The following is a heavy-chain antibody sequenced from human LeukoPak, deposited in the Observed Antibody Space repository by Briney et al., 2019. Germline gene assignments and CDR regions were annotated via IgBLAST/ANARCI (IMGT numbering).Heavy chain of an antibody. V-gene: IGHV4-39*07. J-gene: IGHJ4*02. CDR1: GDSIRSNIYY. D-gene: IGHD2-2*01. Sequence: SETLSLTCTVSGDSIRSNIYYWGWIRQPPGKGLEWIGSINYSGTTYYNPSLKSRITISVDMSKNQFSLKLTSVTAADTAVYHCVRVNIVVVPSTNFDFWGQGILVTVSS. CDR3: VRVNIVVVPSTNFDF. CDR2: INYSGTT.